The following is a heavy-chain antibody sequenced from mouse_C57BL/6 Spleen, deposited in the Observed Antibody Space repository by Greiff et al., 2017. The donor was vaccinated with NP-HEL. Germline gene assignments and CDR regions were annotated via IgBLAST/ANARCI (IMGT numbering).Heavy chain of an antibody. D-gene: IGHD1-1*02. CDR1: GYAFSSSW. V-gene: IGHV1-82*01. J-gene: IGHJ4*01. Sequence: VQRVESGPELVKPGASVKISCKASGYAFSSSWMNWVKQRPGKGLEWIGRIYPGDGDTNYNGKFKGKATLTADKSSSTAYMQLSSLTSEDSAVYFCARTGYYGPYYAMDYWGQGTSVTVSS. CDR2: IYPGDGDT. CDR3: ARTGYYGPYYAMDY.